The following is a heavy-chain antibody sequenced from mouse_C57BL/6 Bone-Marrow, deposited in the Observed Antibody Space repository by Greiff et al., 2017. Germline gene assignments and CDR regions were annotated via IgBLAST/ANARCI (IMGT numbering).Heavy chain of an antibody. CDR3: ARDVTTKGYYFDY. Sequence: QVQLKESGAELARPGASVKLSCKASGYTFTSYGISWVKQRTGQGLEWIGEIYPRSGNTYYNEKFKGKATLTADKSSSTAYMELRSLTSEDSAVYFCARDVTTKGYYFDYWGQGTTLTVSS. CDR2: IYPRSGNT. V-gene: IGHV1-81*01. J-gene: IGHJ2*01. D-gene: IGHD2-3*01. CDR1: GYTFTSYG.